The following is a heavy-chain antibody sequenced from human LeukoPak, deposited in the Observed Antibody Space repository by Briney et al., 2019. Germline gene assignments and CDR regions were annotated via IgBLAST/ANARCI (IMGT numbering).Heavy chain of an antibody. Sequence: ASVKVSCKASGYTFTNYYIHWVRQAPGQGLEWMGIINPSGGSTNYAQKFQGGVTMTRDTSTSTVYMELSSLRSEDTAVYYCARANSSGGTDGYFDYWGQGTLVTVSS. CDR2: INPSGGST. V-gene: IGHV1-46*01. D-gene: IGHD6-19*01. J-gene: IGHJ4*02. CDR1: GYTFTNYY. CDR3: ARANSSGGTDGYFDY.